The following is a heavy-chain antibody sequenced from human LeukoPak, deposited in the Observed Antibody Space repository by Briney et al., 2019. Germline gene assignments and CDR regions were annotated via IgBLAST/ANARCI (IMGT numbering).Heavy chain of an antibody. J-gene: IGHJ3*02. CDR2: FDPEDGET. V-gene: IGHV1-24*01. CDR1: GYTLTELS. D-gene: IGHD3-3*01. CDR3: ATRGLRFLEWFQRNAFDI. Sequence: ASVKVSCKVSGYTLTELSMHWVRQAPGKGLEWMGGFDPEDGETIYAQKFQGRVTMTEDTSTDTAYMELSSLRSEDTAVYYCATRGLRFLEWFQRNAFDIWGQGTMVTVSS.